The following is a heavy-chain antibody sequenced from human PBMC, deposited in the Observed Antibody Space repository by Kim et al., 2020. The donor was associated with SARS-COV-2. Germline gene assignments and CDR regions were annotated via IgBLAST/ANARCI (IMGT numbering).Heavy chain of an antibody. V-gene: IGHV3-23*01. J-gene: IGHJ1*01. Sequence: GGSLRLSCAASGFTFSSYAMTWVRQAPGKGLEWVSAISGSGGSTYYADSVKGRFTISRDNSKNTLYLQMNSLRAEDTAVYYCVVVTALWEYFQHWGQGTLVTVSS. CDR3: VVVTALWEYFQH. CDR1: GFTFSSYA. CDR2: ISGSGGST. D-gene: IGHD2-21*02.